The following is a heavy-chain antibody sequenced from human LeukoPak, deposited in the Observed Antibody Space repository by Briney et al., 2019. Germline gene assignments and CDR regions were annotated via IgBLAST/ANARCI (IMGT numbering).Heavy chain of an antibody. V-gene: IGHV3-74*01. CDR2: INSDGSRI. Sequence: GGSLRLSCAASGITFSNYWMHWVRQAPGKGLEWVSRINSDGSRITYADSVKGRFTISRDNAKNTLYLQMNSLRVEDTAVYYCASSPVITRDWGQGTLVTVSS. CDR1: GITFSNYW. D-gene: IGHD3-22*01. CDR3: ASSPVITRD. J-gene: IGHJ4*02.